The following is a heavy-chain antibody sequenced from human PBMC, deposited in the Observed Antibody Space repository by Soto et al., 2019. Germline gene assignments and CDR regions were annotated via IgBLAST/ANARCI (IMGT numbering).Heavy chain of an antibody. J-gene: IGHJ6*02. CDR2: ISGSGGST. CDR1: GFTFSSYA. Sequence: GGSLRLSCAASGFTFSSYAMSWVRQAPGKGLEWVSAISGSGGSTYYADSVKGRFTISRDNSKNTLYLQMNSLRAEDTAVYHCARDKLSCGVMGCYPRDFYGMDVWGQGTTVTVSS. V-gene: IGHV3-23*01. CDR3: ARDKLSCGVMGCYPRDFYGMDV. D-gene: IGHD3-16*02.